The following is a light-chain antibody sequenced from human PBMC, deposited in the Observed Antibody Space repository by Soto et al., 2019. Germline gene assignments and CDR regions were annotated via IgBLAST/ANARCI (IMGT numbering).Light chain of an antibody. V-gene: IGKV3-15*01. CDR2: GAS. Sequence: EIVVTHSPATLSVSPRERATLSCRASQSVSSNLAWYQQKPGQAPRLLIYGASTRDTGIPARFSGSGSGTEFTLTISSLQSEDFAVYYCQHYNNWPRTFGQGTKVDI. CDR1: QSVSSN. CDR3: QHYNNWPRT. J-gene: IGKJ1*01.